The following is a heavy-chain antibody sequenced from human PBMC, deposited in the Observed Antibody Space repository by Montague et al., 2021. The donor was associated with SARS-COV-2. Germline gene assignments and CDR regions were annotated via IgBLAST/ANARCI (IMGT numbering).Heavy chain of an antibody. V-gene: IGHV3-23*01. CDR2: ISGRGGSK. J-gene: IGHJ4*02. CDR1: GFTFSSYA. CDR3: ATSRFLEWLFTMDGTFDY. D-gene: IGHD3-3*01. Sequence: SLRLSCAASGFTFSSYAMSWVRQAPGKGLEWVSAISGRGGSKYYADSVKGRFTISRDNSKNTLYLQTNSLRAEDTAVYYCATSRFLEWLFTMDGTFDYWGQGTLVTVSS.